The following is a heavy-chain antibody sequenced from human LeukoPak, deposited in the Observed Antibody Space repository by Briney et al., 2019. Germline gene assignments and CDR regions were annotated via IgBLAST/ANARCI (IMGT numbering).Heavy chain of an antibody. V-gene: IGHV3-7*01. CDR1: GFTLSNCW. CDR3: ARGPGYLTDY. Sequence: PGGSLRLSCAASGFTLSNCWMTWFRQAPGKGLEWVANINQDGSVQSYVDSVKGRFTISKDNAKNSLYLKMNSLRVEDTAVYYCARGPGYLTDYWGRGTLVTASS. CDR2: INQDGSVQ. J-gene: IGHJ4*02. D-gene: IGHD2-15*01.